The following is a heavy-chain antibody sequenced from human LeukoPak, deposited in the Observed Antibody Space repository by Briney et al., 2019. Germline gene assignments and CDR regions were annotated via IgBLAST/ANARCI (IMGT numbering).Heavy chain of an antibody. Sequence: PGGSLRLSCAASGFTFSSYWMSWVRQAPGKGLEWVANIKQDGSEKYYVDSVKGRFTISRDNAKNSLYLQMNSLRAEDTAVYYCARTRRFGEFTYGNWGQGTLVTVSS. V-gene: IGHV3-7*01. CDR3: ARTRRFGEFTYGN. CDR1: GFTFSSYW. CDR2: IKQDGSEK. D-gene: IGHD3-10*01. J-gene: IGHJ4*02.